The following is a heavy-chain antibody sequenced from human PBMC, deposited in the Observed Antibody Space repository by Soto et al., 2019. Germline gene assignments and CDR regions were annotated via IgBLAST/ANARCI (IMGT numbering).Heavy chain of an antibody. D-gene: IGHD3-10*01. J-gene: IGHJ6*02. CDR3: ALHYGSGSNYDCYGMDV. CDR2: IIPIFGTA. V-gene: IGHV1-69*12. CDR1: GGTFSSYA. Sequence: QVKLVQSGAEVKKPGSSVKVSGKASGGTFSSYAISWVRQAPGQGLEWMGGIIPIFGTANYAQKFQGRVTITADESTSTAYMELSSLRSEDTAVYYCALHYGSGSNYDCYGMDVWGQGTTVTVSS.